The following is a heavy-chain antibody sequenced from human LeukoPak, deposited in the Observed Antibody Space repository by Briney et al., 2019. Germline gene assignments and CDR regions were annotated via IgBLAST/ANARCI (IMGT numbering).Heavy chain of an antibody. CDR3: ARNQATSGAGFHS. V-gene: IGHV3-53*01. CDR2: IYTGGTT. Sequence: GGSLRLSCVASGFTFSGNHMSWVRQAPGKGLEWVSAIYTGGTTYYSDSVEGRFTISRDKSKNTLYLQMDSLRVEDTAVYYCARNQATSGAGFHSWGQGTLVTVSS. J-gene: IGHJ4*02. CDR1: GFTFSGNH. D-gene: IGHD1-26*01.